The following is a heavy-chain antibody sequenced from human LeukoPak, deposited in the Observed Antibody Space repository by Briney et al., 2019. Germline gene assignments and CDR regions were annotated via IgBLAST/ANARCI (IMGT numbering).Heavy chain of an antibody. CDR3: ARDPGYDIRSWYYYGMDV. Sequence: PSETLSLTCTVSGGSISSYYWSWIRQPPGTGLEWIGYIYYSGSTNYNPSLKSRVTISVDTSKNQFSLKLSSVTAADTAVYYCARDPGYDIRSWYYYGMDVWGKGTTVTVSS. CDR1: GGSISSYY. V-gene: IGHV4-59*01. J-gene: IGHJ6*04. CDR2: IYYSGST. D-gene: IGHD3-9*01.